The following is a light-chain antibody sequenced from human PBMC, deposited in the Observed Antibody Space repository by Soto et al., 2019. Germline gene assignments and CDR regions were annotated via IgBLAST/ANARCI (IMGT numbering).Light chain of an antibody. J-gene: IGKJ4*01. V-gene: IGKV1-33*01. Sequence: DIQMTQSPSSLSASVGARVTITCRASHSIDNYLSWYQQKPGKAPKLLIYDASNLETGVPSRFSGSGSGTDFTFTISSLQPEDIATYYCQQYDNLPLTFGGGTKVDIK. CDR2: DAS. CDR3: QQYDNLPLT. CDR1: HSIDNY.